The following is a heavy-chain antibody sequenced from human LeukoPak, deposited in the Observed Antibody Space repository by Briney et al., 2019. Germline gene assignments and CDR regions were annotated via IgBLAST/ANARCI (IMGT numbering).Heavy chain of an antibody. V-gene: IGHV3-53*01. Sequence: GGSLRLSCAASGFTVSSNYMSWVRQAPGKGLEWVSVIYSGGTTYYADSVKGRFTISRDNSNNTVYLQMNSLRAEDTAVYFCARDKNSSAYFDSWGQGTLVTVSS. CDR2: IYSGGTT. J-gene: IGHJ4*02. D-gene: IGHD3-22*01. CDR1: GFTVSSNY. CDR3: ARDKNSSAYFDS.